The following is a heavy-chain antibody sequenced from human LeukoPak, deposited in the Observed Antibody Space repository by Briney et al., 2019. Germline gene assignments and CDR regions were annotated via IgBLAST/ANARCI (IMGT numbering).Heavy chain of an antibody. V-gene: IGHV3-30-3*01. CDR3: ARGRDIVVVPAGYDY. CDR2: ISYDGSNK. CDR1: GFTFSSYA. D-gene: IGHD2-2*01. Sequence: PGRSLRLSCAASGFTFSSYAMHWVRQAPGKGLEWVAVISYDGSNKYYADSVKGRFTISRDNSKNTLYLQMNSLRAEDTAVYYRARGRDIVVVPAGYDYWGQGTLVTVSS. J-gene: IGHJ4*02.